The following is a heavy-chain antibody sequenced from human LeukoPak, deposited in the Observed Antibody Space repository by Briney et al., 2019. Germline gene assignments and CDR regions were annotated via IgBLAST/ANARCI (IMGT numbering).Heavy chain of an antibody. V-gene: IGHV3-33*01. J-gene: IGHJ6*02. CDR1: GFTFSSYG. CDR2: IWYDGSNK. D-gene: IGHD3-10*01. CDR3: ARDSSGPRSRIYGMDV. Sequence: GRSLRLSCAASGFTFSSYGMHWVRQAPGKGLEWVAVIWYDGSNKYYGDSVKGRFTISRDNSKNTLYLQMNSLRAEDTAVYYCARDSSGPRSRIYGMDVWGQGTTVTVSS.